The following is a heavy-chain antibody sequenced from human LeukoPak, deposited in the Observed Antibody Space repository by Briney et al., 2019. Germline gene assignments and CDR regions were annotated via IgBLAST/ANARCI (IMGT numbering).Heavy chain of an antibody. Sequence: GSLRLSCAASGFTFSSYSMNWVRQAPGKGLGWVSSISSSSSYIYYADSVKGRFTISRDNAKNSLYLQMNSLRAEDTAVYYCARDREQSLDYWGQGTLVTVSS. CDR2: ISSSSSYI. V-gene: IGHV3-21*01. CDR1: GFTFSSYS. CDR3: ARDREQSLDY. D-gene: IGHD1-26*01. J-gene: IGHJ4*02.